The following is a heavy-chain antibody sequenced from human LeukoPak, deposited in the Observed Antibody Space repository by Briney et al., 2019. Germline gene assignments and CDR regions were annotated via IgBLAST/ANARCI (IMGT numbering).Heavy chain of an antibody. J-gene: IGHJ6*02. CDR1: GFTFSDHY. CDR2: TRNKANSFNT. D-gene: IGHD5-12*01. CDR3: TSSAYGRGMDV. Sequence: GGSLRLSCAASGFTFSDHYLDWVRQAPGKGLEWVGRTRNKANSFNTEYAASVKGRFTISRDDSKNSLYVQMNSLKTEDTAVYYCTSSAYGRGMDVWGQGTTVTVSS. V-gene: IGHV3-72*01.